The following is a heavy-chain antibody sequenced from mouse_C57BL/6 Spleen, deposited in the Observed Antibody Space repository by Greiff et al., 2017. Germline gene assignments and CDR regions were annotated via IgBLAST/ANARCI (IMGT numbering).Heavy chain of an antibody. V-gene: IGHV3-6*01. CDR3: ARDGEGDWYFDV. Sequence: EVKLMESGPGLVKPSQSLSLTCSVTGYSITSGYYWNWIRQFPGNKLEWMGYISYDGSNNYNPSLKNRISITRDTSKNQFFLKLNSVTTEDTATYYCARDGEGDWYFDVWGTGTTVTVSS. CDR2: ISYDGSN. J-gene: IGHJ1*03. CDR1: GYSITSGYY.